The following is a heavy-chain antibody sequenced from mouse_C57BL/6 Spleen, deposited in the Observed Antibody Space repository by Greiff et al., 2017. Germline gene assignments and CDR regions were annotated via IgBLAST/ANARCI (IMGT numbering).Heavy chain of an antibody. D-gene: IGHD2-4*01. CDR1: GYAFTNYL. Sequence: QVQLKQSGAELVRPGTSVKVSCKASGYAFTNYLIEWVKQRPGQGLEWIGVINPGSGGTNYNEKFKGKATLTADKSSSTAYMQLSSLTSEDSAVYFCAVDYDGTFDYWGQGTTLTVSS. J-gene: IGHJ2*01. CDR3: AVDYDGTFDY. V-gene: IGHV1-54*01. CDR2: INPGSGGT.